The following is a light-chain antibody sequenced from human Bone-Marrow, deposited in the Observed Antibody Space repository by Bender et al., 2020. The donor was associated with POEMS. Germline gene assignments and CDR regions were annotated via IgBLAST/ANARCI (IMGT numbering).Light chain of an antibody. J-gene: IGLJ3*02. CDR1: SSNVGKNY. Sequence: QSVVSQPPSVSATPGQRVTISCSGSSSNVGKNYVCWYQQLPGTAPKLLIYKTFQRPSGVPERFSASKSGTSASLAIDGLRSEDEADYHCATWDDTLSGLVFGGGTKLTVL. CDR2: KTF. CDR3: ATWDDTLSGLV. V-gene: IGLV1-47*01.